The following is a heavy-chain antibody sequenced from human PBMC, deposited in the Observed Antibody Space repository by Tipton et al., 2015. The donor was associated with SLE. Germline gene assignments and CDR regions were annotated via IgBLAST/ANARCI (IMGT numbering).Heavy chain of an antibody. V-gene: IGHV5-51*01. J-gene: IGHJ3*02. CDR3: ARHLARENAFDI. CDR2: IHPGDSGS. Sequence: VQLVQSGAEVKKPGESLKISCKGYGYDFNSYWIGWVRQMPGKGLEWMGLIHPGDSGSRDNPSFQGQVTISADKSITTASLQWSSRKASDPAIYYCARHLARENAFDIWGQGTMVSVPS. D-gene: IGHD5-24*01. CDR1: GYDFNSYW.